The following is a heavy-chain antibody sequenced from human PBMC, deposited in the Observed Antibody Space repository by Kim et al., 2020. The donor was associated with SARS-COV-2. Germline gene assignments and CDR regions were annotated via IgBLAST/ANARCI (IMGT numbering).Heavy chain of an antibody. J-gene: IGHJ4*02. D-gene: IGHD3-16*01. V-gene: IGHV4-59*08. CDR1: GGSTSSYY. Sequence: SETLSLTCTVSGGSTSSYYWSWIRQPPGKGLEWIGCIFHTGTTNYSPSLKSRVTLSVDTSKNQFSLKLISVTAADTAVYYWARVRGPAGGAHLDYWGQGTLVTVSS. CDR3: ARVRGPAGGAHLDY. CDR2: IFHTGTT.